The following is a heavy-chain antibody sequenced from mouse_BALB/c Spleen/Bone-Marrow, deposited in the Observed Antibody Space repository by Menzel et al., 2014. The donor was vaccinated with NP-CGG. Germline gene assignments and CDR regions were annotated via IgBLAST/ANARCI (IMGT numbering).Heavy chain of an antibody. V-gene: IGHV1-67*01. J-gene: IGHJ4*01. D-gene: IGHD2-2*01. CDR1: GYTFTDYA. CDR3: ARWLQAMDY. CDR2: ISTYYGNT. Sequence: VQLVESAPELVRAGASVKISCKGSGYTFTDYAMHWVKQSHAKSLERIGVISTYYGNTNYIQKFKGKATMTVDKSSSTAYMELARLTSEDSAIYFCARWLQAMDYWGQGTSVTVSS.